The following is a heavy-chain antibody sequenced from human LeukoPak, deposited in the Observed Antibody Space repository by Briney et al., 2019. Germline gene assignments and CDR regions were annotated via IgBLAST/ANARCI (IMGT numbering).Heavy chain of an antibody. V-gene: IGHV1-69*01. Sequence: GSSVKVSRKASGGTFSSYAISWVRQAPGQGLEWMGGIIPIFGTANYAQKFQGIVTITADESTSTAYMEMSSLRSEDTAVYYCATSLGVDILPGARHYWGQGTLVTVSS. J-gene: IGHJ4*02. D-gene: IGHD3-9*01. CDR2: IIPIFGTA. CDR1: GGTFSSYA. CDR3: ATSLGVDILPGARHY.